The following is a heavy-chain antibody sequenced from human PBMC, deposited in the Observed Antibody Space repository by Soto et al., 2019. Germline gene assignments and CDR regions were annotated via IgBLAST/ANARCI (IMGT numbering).Heavy chain of an antibody. V-gene: IGHV4-31*11. CDR1: GGSISNGGYY. CDR2: IYFSGST. D-gene: IGHD6-13*01. CDR3: ARASRSQQPNHRWGGGYMDV. J-gene: IGHJ6*03. Sequence: QLQLEESGPGLVKPSQTLSLTCAVSGGSISNGGYYWSWIRQHPGKGLGWIGSIYFSGSTYYNPSLARRITISVATPKNQFSLKRSSVTAADTAVYYCARASRSQQPNHRWGGGYMDVWGKGTTVTVSS.